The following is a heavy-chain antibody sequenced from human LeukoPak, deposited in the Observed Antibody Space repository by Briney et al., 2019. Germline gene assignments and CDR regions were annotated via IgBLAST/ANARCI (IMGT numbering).Heavy chain of an antibody. CDR3: ARVSSSSWYYYYYYMDV. D-gene: IGHD6-13*01. CDR2: ISAYNGNT. CDR1: GGTFSSYA. V-gene: IGHV1-18*01. J-gene: IGHJ6*03. Sequence: ASVKVSCKASGGTFSSYAISWVRQAPGQGLEWMGWISAYNGNTNYAQKLQGRVTMTTDTSTSTAYMELRSLRSDDTAVYYCARVSSSSWYYYYYYMDVWGKGTTVTVSS.